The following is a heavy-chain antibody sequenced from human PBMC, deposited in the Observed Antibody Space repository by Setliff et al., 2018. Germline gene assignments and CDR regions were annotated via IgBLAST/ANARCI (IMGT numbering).Heavy chain of an antibody. V-gene: IGHV1-46*01. CDR3: ARGSSGWYRSGGLDY. J-gene: IGHJ4*02. D-gene: IGHD6-19*01. CDR2: INPSGGST. Sequence: ASVKVSCKASGYTFTSHYMHWVRQAPGLGLEWMGTINPSGGSTSYAQKFQGRVTMTRDTSTSTVYMELSSLRSEDTAVYYCARGSSGWYRSGGLDYWGQGTLVTVSS. CDR1: GYTFTSHY.